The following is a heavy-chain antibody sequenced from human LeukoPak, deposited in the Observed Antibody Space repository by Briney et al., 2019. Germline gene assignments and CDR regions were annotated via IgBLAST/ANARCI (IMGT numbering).Heavy chain of an antibody. V-gene: IGHV3-9*01. J-gene: IGHJ4*02. CDR1: GFTFDDYA. Sequence: GGSLRLSCAASGFTFDDYAMPWVRQAPGKGLEWVSGISWNSGSIGYADSVQGRFTISRDNAKNSLYLQMNSLRAEDTALYYCAKGRSSSGPFDYWGQGTLVTVSS. CDR3: AKGRSSSGPFDY. D-gene: IGHD6-6*01. CDR2: ISWNSGSI.